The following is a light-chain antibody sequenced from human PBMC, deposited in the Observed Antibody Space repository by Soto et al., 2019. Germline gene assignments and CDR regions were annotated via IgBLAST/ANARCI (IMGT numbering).Light chain of an antibody. CDR1: QDIRND. Sequence: DIQMTQSPSSLSASVGERVTITCQASQDIRNDLNWYKKKTGKAPKLLIHDASNLETGVPSRFIGSGSGTDFTFTITSMRPEYIATYYCQQYANVPTFGQGTKVDIK. J-gene: IGKJ1*01. V-gene: IGKV1-33*01. CDR3: QQYANVPT. CDR2: DAS.